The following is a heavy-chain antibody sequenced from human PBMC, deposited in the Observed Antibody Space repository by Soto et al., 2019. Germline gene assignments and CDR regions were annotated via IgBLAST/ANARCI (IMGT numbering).Heavy chain of an antibody. CDR1: GFSFSNFG. Sequence: GGSLRLSCVASGFSFSNFGMCWVRQAPGKGLEWVSYISSSSSTVIYADSVRGRFTMSRDNAKNLLFLQMNSLRAEDTAVYFCARDIVGALGYWGQGA. CDR2: ISSSSSTV. J-gene: IGHJ4*02. V-gene: IGHV3-48*01. D-gene: IGHD1-26*01. CDR3: ARDIVGALGY.